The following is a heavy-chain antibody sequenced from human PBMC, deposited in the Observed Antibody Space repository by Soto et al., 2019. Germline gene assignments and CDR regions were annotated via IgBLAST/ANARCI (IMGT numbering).Heavy chain of an antibody. CDR2: IYSGGST. CDR3: ARVERNDAFDI. J-gene: IGHJ3*02. CDR1: GLTFSSNY. Sequence: GGSLRLSCAASGLTFSSNYMSWVRQAPGKGLEWVSVIYSGGSTYYADSVKGRFTISRDNSKNTLYLQMNSLRAEDTAVYYCARVERNDAFDIWGQGTMVTVSS. D-gene: IGHD1-1*01. V-gene: IGHV3-66*01.